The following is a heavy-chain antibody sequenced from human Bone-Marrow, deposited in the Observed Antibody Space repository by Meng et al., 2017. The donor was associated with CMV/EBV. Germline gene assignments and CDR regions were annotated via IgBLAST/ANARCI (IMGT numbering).Heavy chain of an antibody. V-gene: IGHV4-39*02. CDR3: ARDKNPGIGFDY. J-gene: IGHJ4*02. CDR1: GGSISSSSYY. CDR2: IYYSGST. D-gene: IGHD1-14*01. Sequence: SETLSLTCTVSGGSISSSSYYWGWIRQPPGKGLEWIGRIYYSGSTYYNPSLKSRVTISVDTSKNQFSLKLSSVTAADTAVYYCARDKNPGIGFDYWGQGTLVTVSS.